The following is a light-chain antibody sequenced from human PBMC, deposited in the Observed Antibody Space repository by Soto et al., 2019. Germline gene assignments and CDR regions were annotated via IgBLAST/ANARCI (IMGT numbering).Light chain of an antibody. CDR3: QQFNNYPLT. Sequence: AIPFTQSPSSLSASVGDRVTITCRANQGISSALAWYQQKPGKAPKLLIYDASSLESCVPSRFSGSGSGTDFTLTISSLQPEDFATYYCQQFNNYPLTFGGGTKVEIK. V-gene: IGKV1D-13*01. J-gene: IGKJ4*01. CDR2: DAS. CDR1: QGISSA.